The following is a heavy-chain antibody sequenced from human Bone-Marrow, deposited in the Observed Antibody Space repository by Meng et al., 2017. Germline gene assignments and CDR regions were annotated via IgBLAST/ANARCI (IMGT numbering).Heavy chain of an antibody. J-gene: IGHJ4*02. D-gene: IGHD5-24*01. Sequence: QVQLQESGPGLVKPSGTLSLTCTVSGGSISGSSWWTWVRQPPGKGLEWIGSIYYSGSTYYNPSLKSRITISVDTSKNQFSLKLSSVTAADTAVYYCARHMEMSTIINLFDFWGQGALVTVSS. V-gene: IGHV4-39*01. CDR2: IYYSGST. CDR3: ARHMEMSTIINLFDF. CDR1: GGSISGSSW.